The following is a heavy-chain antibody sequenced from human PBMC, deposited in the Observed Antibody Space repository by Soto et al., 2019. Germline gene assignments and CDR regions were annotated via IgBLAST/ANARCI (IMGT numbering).Heavy chain of an antibody. CDR2: IYYSGST. D-gene: IGHD3-10*01. V-gene: IGHV4-31*03. J-gene: IGHJ6*02. CDR1: GGSISSGGYY. Sequence: PSETLSLTCTVSGGSISSGGYYWSWIRQHPGKGLEWIGYIYYSGSTYYNPSLKSRVTISVDTSKNQFSLKLSSVTAADTAVYYCARDHGGSGSYYNVGSPHGWALDYYYYYYGMDVWGQGTTVTVSS. CDR3: ARDHGGSGSYYNVGSPHGWALDYYYYYYGMDV.